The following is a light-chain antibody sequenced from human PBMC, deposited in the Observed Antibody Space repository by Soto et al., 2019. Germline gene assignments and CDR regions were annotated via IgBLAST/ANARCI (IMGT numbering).Light chain of an antibody. CDR3: QQANSFPFT. CDR2: AAS. V-gene: IGKV1-9*01. Sequence: DIQLTQSPSFLSASVGDRVTITCRASQGISSYLAWYQQKPGKAPKLLIYAASSLQSGVPSRFSGSGSGTDFTLTISSLQLEDFATYYCQQANSFPFTFGPGTKVDIK. J-gene: IGKJ3*01. CDR1: QGISSY.